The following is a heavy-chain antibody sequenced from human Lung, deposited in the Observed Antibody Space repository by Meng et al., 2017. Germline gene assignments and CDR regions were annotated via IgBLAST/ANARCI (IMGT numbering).Heavy chain of an antibody. CDR2: INPKSGDT. CDR3: ARDEDISAAGKLFGDY. V-gene: IGHV1-2*06. D-gene: IGHD6-25*01. Sequence: VRLGQFGVGVKEPGASVKVSCKPSGYNFPDYYIHWVRRAPGQGLEWMGRINPKSGDTHYAQKFQARVTMTGDTSISTAYMELSGLRSDDTAMYYCARDEDISAAGKLFGDYWGQGTLVTVSS. J-gene: IGHJ4*02. CDR1: GYNFPDYY.